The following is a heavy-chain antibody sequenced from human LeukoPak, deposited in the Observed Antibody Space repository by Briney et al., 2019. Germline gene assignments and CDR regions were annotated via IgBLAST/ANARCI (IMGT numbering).Heavy chain of an antibody. CDR1: GGSISSTYY. D-gene: IGHD4-17*01. CDR2: IYYSGTT. CDR3: ARVLRYYYYYYMDV. J-gene: IGHJ6*03. Sequence: PSETLSLTCTVSGGSISSTYYWDWIRQPPGKGLEWIGSIYYSGTTYYNPSLKSRVTISVDTSKNQFSLKLSSVTAADTAVYYCARVLRYYYYYYMDVWGKGTTVTVSS. V-gene: IGHV4-39*07.